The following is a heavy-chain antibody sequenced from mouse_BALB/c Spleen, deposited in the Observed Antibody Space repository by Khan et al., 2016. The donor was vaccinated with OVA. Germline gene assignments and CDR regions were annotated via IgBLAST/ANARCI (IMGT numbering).Heavy chain of an antibody. CDR3: ARGGYGTLAY. V-gene: IGHV1-54*01. CDR1: GYAFTDYL. D-gene: IGHD2-1*01. Sequence: QMQLEESGAELVRPGTSVKVSCKASGYAFTDYLIEWVKQRPGQGLEWIGVINPGSGNTNYNEKFKGKATLTADKSSSTAYMQLSSLTSDDSAVYFCARGGYGTLAYWGQGTPVTVS. CDR2: INPGSGNT. J-gene: IGHJ3*01.